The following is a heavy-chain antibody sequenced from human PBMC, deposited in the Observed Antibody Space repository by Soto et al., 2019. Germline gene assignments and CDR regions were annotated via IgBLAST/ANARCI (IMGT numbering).Heavy chain of an antibody. CDR3: ARQELRYFGVGLY. CDR1: GYTFTSYA. D-gene: IGHD3-9*01. CDR2: INAGNGNT. Sequence: QVQLVQSGAEVKKPGASVKVSCKASGYTFTSYAMHWVRQAPGQRLEWMGWINAGNGNTEYSQKFQGRVTITRDTSASTAYMELSSLRSEDTAVYYCARQELRYFGVGLYWGQGTLVTVSS. J-gene: IGHJ4*02. V-gene: IGHV1-3*01.